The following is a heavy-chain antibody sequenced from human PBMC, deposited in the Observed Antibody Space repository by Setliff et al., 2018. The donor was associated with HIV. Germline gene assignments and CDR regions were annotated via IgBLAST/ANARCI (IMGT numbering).Heavy chain of an antibody. CDR2: INSDGSTV. CDR3: ARRAYCSSTTCFDN. V-gene: IGHV3-74*03. CDR1: GFSFSYYW. Sequence: GGSLRLSCAASGFSFSYYWMHWVRQAPGKGLEWVARINSDGSTVEHAGAVKGRFTISRDTSKNTLYLQMNSLRAEDTAVYYCARRAYCSSTTCFDNWGQGTLVTVSS. D-gene: IGHD2-2*01. J-gene: IGHJ4*02.